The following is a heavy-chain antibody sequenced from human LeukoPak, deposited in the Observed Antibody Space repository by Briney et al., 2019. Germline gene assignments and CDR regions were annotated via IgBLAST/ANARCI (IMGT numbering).Heavy chain of an antibody. Sequence: ASVKVSCKASGYTFTSYYIHWVRQAPGQGLEWMGIINPSGGSTSYAQKFQGRVTMTRDMSTSTVYMELSSLRSEDTAVYYCARITMTTHDAFDIWGQGTMVTVSS. CDR1: GYTFTSYY. V-gene: IGHV1-46*01. D-gene: IGHD3-22*01. CDR3: ARITMTTHDAFDI. J-gene: IGHJ3*02. CDR2: INPSGGST.